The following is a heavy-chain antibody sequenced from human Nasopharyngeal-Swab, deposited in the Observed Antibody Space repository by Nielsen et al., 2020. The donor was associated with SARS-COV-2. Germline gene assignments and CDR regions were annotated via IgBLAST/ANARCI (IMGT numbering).Heavy chain of an antibody. CDR3: ARAPLFGVVIYWFDP. CDR2: INPSGGST. CDR1: GYTFTSYY. Sequence: ASVRVSCKASGYTFTSYYMHWVRQAPGQGLEWMGIINPSGGSTSYAQKFQGRVTMTRDTSTSTVYMELRSLRSDDTAVYYCARAPLFGVVIYWFDPWGQGTLVTVSS. J-gene: IGHJ5*02. V-gene: IGHV1-46*01. D-gene: IGHD3-3*01.